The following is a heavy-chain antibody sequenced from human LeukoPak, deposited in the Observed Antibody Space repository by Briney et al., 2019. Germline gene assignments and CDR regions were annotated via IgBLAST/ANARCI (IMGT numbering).Heavy chain of an antibody. D-gene: IGHD3-3*01. CDR2: IYTSGST. V-gene: IGHV4-4*07. Sequence: SETLSLTCTVSGGSISSYYWSWIRQPAGKGLEWIGRIYTSGSTNYNPSLKSRVTMSVDTSKNQFSLKLSSVTAADTAVYYCARGIPFLEWGYYFDYWGQGTLVTVSS. J-gene: IGHJ4*02. CDR3: ARGIPFLEWGYYFDY. CDR1: GGSISSYY.